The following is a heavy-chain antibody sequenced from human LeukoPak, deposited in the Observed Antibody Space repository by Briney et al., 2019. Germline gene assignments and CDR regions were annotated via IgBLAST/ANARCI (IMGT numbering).Heavy chain of an antibody. CDR3: ARRRGDFWSDYYAFDY. V-gene: IGHV4-4*02. J-gene: IGHJ4*02. CDR1: GGSISSSNW. Sequence: PSETLSLTCAVSGGSISSSNWWSWVRQPPGKGLEWIGYIYYSGSTEYNPSLTSRVTIPLDTSKNQFSLRLSSVTAADTAVYYCARRRGDFWSDYYAFDYWGQETLVTISS. CDR2: IYYSGST. D-gene: IGHD3-3*01.